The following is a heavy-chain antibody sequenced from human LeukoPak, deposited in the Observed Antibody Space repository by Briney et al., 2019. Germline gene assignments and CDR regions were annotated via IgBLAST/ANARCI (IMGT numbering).Heavy chain of an antibody. CDR3: ARDGYDSSGYYYSGYFDY. V-gene: IGHV1-3*01. J-gene: IGHJ4*02. CDR2: INAGNGNT. D-gene: IGHD3-22*01. CDR1: GYTFTSYA. Sequence: GSSVKVSCKASGYTFTSYAMHWVRQAPGQRLEWMGWINAGNGNTKYSQKFQGRVTITRDTSASTAYMELSSLRSEDTAVYYCARDGYDSSGYYYSGYFDYWGQGTLVTVSS.